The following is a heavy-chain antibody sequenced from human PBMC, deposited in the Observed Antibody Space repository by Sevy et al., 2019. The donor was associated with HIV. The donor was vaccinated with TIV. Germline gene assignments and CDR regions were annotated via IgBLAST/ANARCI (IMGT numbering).Heavy chain of an antibody. CDR2: IYPGDSDT. V-gene: IGHV5-51*01. CDR1: GYSFTSYW. J-gene: IGHJ6*03. D-gene: IGHD3-3*01. CDR3: ARGGGDFGSGYYTGMGYYYYLDV. Sequence: GESLKISCKGSGYSFTSYWIGWVRQMPGKGLEWMGIIYPGDSDTRYSPSFQGQVTISADKSISTAYLQWSSLKASDTAMYYCARGGGDFGSGYYTGMGYYYYLDVWGKGTMVTVSS.